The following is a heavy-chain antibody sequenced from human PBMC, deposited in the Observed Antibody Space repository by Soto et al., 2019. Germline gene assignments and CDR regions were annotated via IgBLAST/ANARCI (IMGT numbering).Heavy chain of an antibody. CDR1: GYTFTGYY. V-gene: IGHV1-2*04. CDR3: ASAFYDILTGYQRAVDY. D-gene: IGHD3-9*01. Sequence: ASVKVSCKASGYTFTGYYMHWVRQAPGQGLEWMGWINPNSGGTNYAQKFQGWVTMTRDTSISTAYMELSRLRSDDTAVYYCASAFYDILTGYQRAVDYWGQGTLVTVSS. CDR2: INPNSGGT. J-gene: IGHJ4*02.